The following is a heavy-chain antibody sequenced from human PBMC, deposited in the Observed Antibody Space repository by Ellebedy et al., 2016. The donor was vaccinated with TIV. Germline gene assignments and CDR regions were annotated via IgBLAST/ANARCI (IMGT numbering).Heavy chain of an antibody. V-gene: IGHV3-23*01. CDR2: ISGGGGST. D-gene: IGHD6-19*01. Sequence: PGGSLRLSCAASGFTFSDYYMSWVRQAPGKGLEWVSAISGGGGSTYYADSVKGRFTISRDNSKNTLYLQMNSLRAEDTAVYYCAKDVVAIAVAGTFLPYFDYWGQGTLVTVSS. CDR1: GFTFSDYY. CDR3: AKDVVAIAVAGTFLPYFDY. J-gene: IGHJ4*02.